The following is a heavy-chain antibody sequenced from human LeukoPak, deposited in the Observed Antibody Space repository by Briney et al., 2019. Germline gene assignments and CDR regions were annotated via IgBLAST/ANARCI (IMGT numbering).Heavy chain of an antibody. Sequence: GGSLRLSCAASGFTFSSYGMHWVRQAPGKGLEWVAVIWYDGSNKYYADSVKGRFTISRDNSKSTLYLQMNSLRAVDTAVYYCARDRGRWLAPRFDYWGQGTLVTVSS. D-gene: IGHD6-19*01. V-gene: IGHV3-33*01. CDR2: IWYDGSNK. J-gene: IGHJ4*02. CDR3: ARDRGRWLAPRFDY. CDR1: GFTFSSYG.